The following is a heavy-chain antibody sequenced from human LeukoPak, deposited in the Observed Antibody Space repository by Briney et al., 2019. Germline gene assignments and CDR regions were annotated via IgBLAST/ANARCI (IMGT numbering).Heavy chain of an antibody. Sequence: SETLSLTCTVSGGSISSYYRSWIRQPPGKGLEWIGYIYYSGSTNYNPSLKSRVTISVDTSKNQFSLKLSSVTAADTAVYYCARVLAPDLPVFDYWGQGTLVTVSS. CDR1: GGSISSYY. J-gene: IGHJ4*02. CDR2: IYYSGST. D-gene: IGHD1-14*01. CDR3: ARVLAPDLPVFDY. V-gene: IGHV4-59*01.